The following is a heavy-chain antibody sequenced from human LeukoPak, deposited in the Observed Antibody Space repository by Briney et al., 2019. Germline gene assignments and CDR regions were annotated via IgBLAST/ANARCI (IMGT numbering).Heavy chain of an antibody. CDR2: INSDGSST. V-gene: IGHV3-74*01. J-gene: IGHJ4*02. CDR3: ARDYYTSGSPNDY. CDR1: GFTFSSYW. D-gene: IGHD3-10*01. Sequence: GGSLRLSCGASGFTFSSYWMHWVRQAPGKGLVLVSRINSDGSSTNYADSVKGRFTISRDNAKNTLYLQMNSLRAEDTAVYYCARDYYTSGSPNDYWGQGTLVTVSS.